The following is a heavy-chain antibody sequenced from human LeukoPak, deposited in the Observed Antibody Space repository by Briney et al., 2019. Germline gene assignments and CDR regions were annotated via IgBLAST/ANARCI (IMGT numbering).Heavy chain of an antibody. D-gene: IGHD5-24*01. CDR2: IYYTGNS. V-gene: IGHV4-59*01. CDR1: GGSISSYY. J-gene: IGHJ4*02. Sequence: SETLSLTCTVSGGSISSYYWSWIRQPPGQGLEWIGYIYYTGNSNYNPSLKSRVTISLDTSKNQFSLNLSSLTAADTAVYYCARGKHGYKTSFDCWGQGTLVTVSS. CDR3: ARGKHGYKTSFDC.